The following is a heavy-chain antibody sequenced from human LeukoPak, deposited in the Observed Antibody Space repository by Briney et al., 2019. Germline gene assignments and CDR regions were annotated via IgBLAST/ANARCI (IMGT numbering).Heavy chain of an antibody. D-gene: IGHD5-12*01. CDR2: IYTSGST. CDR3: ARDSLYSGYDYVIPA. V-gene: IGHV4-61*02. CDR1: GGSISSGSYY. J-gene: IGHJ4*02. Sequence: PSETLSLTCTVSGGSISSGSYYWSWIRQPAGKGLEWIGRIYTSGSTNYNPSLKSRVTISVDTSKNQLSLKLSSVTAADTAVYYCARDSLYSGYDYVIPAWGQGTLVTVSS.